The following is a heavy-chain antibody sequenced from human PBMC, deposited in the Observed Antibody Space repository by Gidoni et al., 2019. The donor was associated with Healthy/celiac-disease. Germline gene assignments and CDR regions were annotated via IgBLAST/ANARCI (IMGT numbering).Heavy chain of an antibody. V-gene: IGHV3-73*02. D-gene: IGHD4-17*01. Sequence: EVQLVESGGGLVQPGGSLKLSCAASGFTFSGSAMHWGRQASGKGLEWVGRIRSKANSYATAYAASVKGRFTISRDDSKNTAYLQMNSLKTEDTAVYYCTRHRDIHMTTVFWYYGMDVWGQGTTVTVSS. CDR1: GFTFSGSA. CDR2: IRSKANSYAT. CDR3: TRHRDIHMTTVFWYYGMDV. J-gene: IGHJ6*02.